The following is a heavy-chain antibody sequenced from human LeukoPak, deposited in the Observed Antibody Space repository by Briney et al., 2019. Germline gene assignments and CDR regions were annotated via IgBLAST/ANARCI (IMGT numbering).Heavy chain of an antibody. D-gene: IGHD6-13*01. CDR1: GGTFSSYA. V-gene: IGHV1-69*05. CDR3: AREVIAAAGTGWFDP. CDR2: IIPIFGTA. J-gene: IGHJ5*02. Sequence: GASVKVSCKASGGTFSSYAISWVRQAPGQGLEWMGGIIPIFGTANYAQKFQGRVTITTDESTSTAYMELSSPRSEDTAVYYCAREVIAAAGTGWFDPWGQGTLVTVSS.